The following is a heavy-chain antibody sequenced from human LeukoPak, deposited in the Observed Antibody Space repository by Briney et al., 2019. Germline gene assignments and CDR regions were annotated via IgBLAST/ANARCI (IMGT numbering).Heavy chain of an antibody. CDR1: GYTFTVYY. V-gene: IGHV1-2*02. D-gene: IGHD3-9*01. CDR2: INPNSGGT. J-gene: IGHJ6*03. CDR3: AREDILTGYYYYYYYMDV. Sequence: GASVKVSCKASGYTFTVYYMHWVRQAPGQGLEWMGWINPNSGGTNYAQKFQGRVTMTRDTSISTAYMELSRLRSDDTAVYYCAREDILTGYYYYYYYMDVWGKGTTVTVSS.